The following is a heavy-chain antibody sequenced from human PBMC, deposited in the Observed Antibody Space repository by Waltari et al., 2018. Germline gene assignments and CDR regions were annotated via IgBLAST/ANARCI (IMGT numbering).Heavy chain of an antibody. CDR3: VRLEDCSGPGGNCYSGDSFAMDV. V-gene: IGHV4-34*02. Sequence: QVQLQQWGAGLLRPSETLSLSCAVYGGSYNGYYWGWIRQPPGKGLEWIGEISYSGNTNHNPSVRSRVNMLVVTAKSQFSLKLNSVTAAGTAVYYGVRLEDCSGPGGNCYSGDSFAMDVWGQGTTVTVSS. CDR2: ISYSGNT. D-gene: IGHD2-15*01. CDR1: GGSYNGYY. J-gene: IGHJ6*02.